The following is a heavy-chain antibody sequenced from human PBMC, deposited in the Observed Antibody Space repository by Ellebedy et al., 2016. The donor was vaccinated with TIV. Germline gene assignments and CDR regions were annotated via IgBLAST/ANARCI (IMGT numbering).Heavy chain of an antibody. V-gene: IGHV3-30-3*01. J-gene: IGHJ3*02. Sequence: GESLKISXAASGFTFSSYAMHWVRQAPGKGLEWVAVISYDGSNKYYADSVKGRFTISRDNSKNTLYLQMNSLRAEDTAVYYCARGGYYYDSSGYPTRYDAFDIWGQGTMVTVSS. CDR1: GFTFSSYA. CDR3: ARGGYYYDSSGYPTRYDAFDI. CDR2: ISYDGSNK. D-gene: IGHD3-22*01.